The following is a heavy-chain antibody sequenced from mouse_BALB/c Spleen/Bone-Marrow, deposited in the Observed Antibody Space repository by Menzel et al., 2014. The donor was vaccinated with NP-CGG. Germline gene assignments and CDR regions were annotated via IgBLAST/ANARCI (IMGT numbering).Heavy chain of an antibody. CDR1: GFTFSSYG. CDR2: INSNGGST. V-gene: IGHV5-6-3*01. Sequence: EVMLVESGGGLVQPGGSLKLSCAASGFTFSSYGMSWVRQTPDKRLELVATINSNGGSTYYPDSVKGRFTISRDNAKNTVYLQMSSLKSEDTAMYYCARDMITTRGFAYWGQGTLVTVSA. D-gene: IGHD2-4*01. CDR3: ARDMITTRGFAY. J-gene: IGHJ3*01.